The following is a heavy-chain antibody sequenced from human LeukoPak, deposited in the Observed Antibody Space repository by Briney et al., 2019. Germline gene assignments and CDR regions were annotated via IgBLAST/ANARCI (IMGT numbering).Heavy chain of an antibody. D-gene: IGHD3-10*01. CDR3: ARRRKDASGSNPFDI. CDR1: GYSFTNYW. CDR2: IDPSDSYT. J-gene: IGHJ3*02. Sequence: GESLKISCKGSGYSFTNYWITWVRQMPGKGLEWMGRIDPSDSYTNYSPSLQGHVTISGDKSISTAYLQWSSLKASGTAMYYCARRRKDASGSNPFDIWGQGTMVTVSS. V-gene: IGHV5-10-1*01.